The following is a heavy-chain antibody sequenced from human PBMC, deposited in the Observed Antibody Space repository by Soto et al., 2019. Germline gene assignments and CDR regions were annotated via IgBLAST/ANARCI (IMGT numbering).Heavy chain of an antibody. D-gene: IGHD4-17*01. CDR3: AHVRTKVTTR. J-gene: IGHJ4*02. V-gene: IGHV2-5*02. CDR2: IYWDDDK. Sequence: QITLKESGPTLVKPTQTLTLTCTFSGFSLSTNGVGVGWIRQPPGKALEWLALIYWDDDKRYSPSLKSRLTITKDTSKNQVVLIVTNMDPVDTATYYCAHVRTKVTTRWGQGTLVTVSS. CDR1: GFSLSTNGVG.